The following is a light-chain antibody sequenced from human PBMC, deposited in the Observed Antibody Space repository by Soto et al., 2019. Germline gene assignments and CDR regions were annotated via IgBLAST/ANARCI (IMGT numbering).Light chain of an antibody. CDR2: GAS. Sequence: EIVLTQSPGTLSLSPGERATLSCRASQSVSTNYLAWYQRKPGQAPRLLIYGASSRATGIPDRFSGSWSGADFTLTITRLEPEDFAVYYCQQYGSSPPRFGQGTKVEIK. CDR1: QSVSTNY. CDR3: QQYGSSPPR. V-gene: IGKV3-20*01. J-gene: IGKJ1*01.